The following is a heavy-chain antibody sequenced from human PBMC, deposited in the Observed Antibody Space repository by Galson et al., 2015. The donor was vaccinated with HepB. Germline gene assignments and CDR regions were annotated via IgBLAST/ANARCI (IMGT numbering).Heavy chain of an antibody. J-gene: IGHJ4*02. D-gene: IGHD6-13*01. V-gene: IGHV3-30*02. CDR3: AGRGAGQLVVFNFDY. CDR2: IRYDGSNK. CDR1: GFTFSSYG. Sequence: SLRLSCAASGFTFSSYGMHWVRQAPGKGLEWVAFIRYDGSNKYYADSVKGRFTISRDNSKNTLYLQMNSLRAEDTAVYYCAGRGAGQLVVFNFDYWGQGTLVTVSS.